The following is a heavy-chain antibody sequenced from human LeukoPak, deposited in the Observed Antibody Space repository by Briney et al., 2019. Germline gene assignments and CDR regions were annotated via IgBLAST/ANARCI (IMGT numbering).Heavy chain of an antibody. CDR3: AGLSYYSGSHYNFYFDF. D-gene: IGHD3-10*01. CDR1: GGSISSGSHY. J-gene: IGHJ4*02. CDR2: IYYSGNS. V-gene: IGHV4-39*01. Sequence: PSETLSLTCTVSGGSISSGSHYWGWIRQPPGKELEWIGNIYYSGNSYYNPSLKSRVTISVDASKDQFSLNLSSVAAADTGVYHCAGLSYYSGSHYNFYFDFWGQGTLVTVSA.